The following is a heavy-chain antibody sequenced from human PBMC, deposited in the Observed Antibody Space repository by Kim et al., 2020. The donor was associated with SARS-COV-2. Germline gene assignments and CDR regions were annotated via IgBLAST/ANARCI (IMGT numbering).Heavy chain of an antibody. Sequence: ASVKVSCKASGYTFTSYGISWVRQAPGQGLEWMGWISAYNGNTNYAQKLQGRVTMTTDTSTSTAYMELRSLRSDDTAVYYCARDARWLQSLFFDYWGQGTLVTVSS. CDR2: ISAYNGNT. CDR3: ARDARWLQSLFFDY. CDR1: GYTFTSYG. V-gene: IGHV1-18*04. D-gene: IGHD5-12*01. J-gene: IGHJ4*02.